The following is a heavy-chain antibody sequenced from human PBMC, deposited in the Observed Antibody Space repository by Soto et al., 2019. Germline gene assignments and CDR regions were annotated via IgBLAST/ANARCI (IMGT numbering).Heavy chain of an antibody. V-gene: IGHV3-23*01. D-gene: IGHD6-6*01. Sequence: PGGSLRLSCAASGFTFSSYAMSWVRQAPGKGLEWVSAISGSGGSTYYADSVKGRFTISRDNSKNTLYLQMNSLRAEDTAVYYCAKGEVEEYSSSLGPFDYWGQGTLVTVSS. CDR1: GFTFSSYA. CDR3: AKGEVEEYSSSLGPFDY. J-gene: IGHJ4*02. CDR2: ISGSGGST.